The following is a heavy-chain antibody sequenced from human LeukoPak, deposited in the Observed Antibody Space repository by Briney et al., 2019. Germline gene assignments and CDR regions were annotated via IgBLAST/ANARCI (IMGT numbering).Heavy chain of an antibody. CDR2: ISSSSSTI. Sequence: SYISSSSSTIYYADSVKGGFTISRDNAKNSLYLQMNSLRAEDTAVYYCARGEDYGDNIDYWGQGTLVTVSS. J-gene: IGHJ4*02. CDR3: ARGEDYGDNIDY. D-gene: IGHD4-17*01. V-gene: IGHV3-48*04.